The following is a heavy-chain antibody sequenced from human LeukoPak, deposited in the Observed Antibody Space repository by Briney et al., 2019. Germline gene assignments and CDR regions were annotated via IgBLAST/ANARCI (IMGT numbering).Heavy chain of an antibody. J-gene: IGHJ4*02. CDR1: GGSISSSSYY. CDR3: VRQSGFSMIVVVFDY. Sequence: SETLSLTCTVSGGSISSSSYYWGWIRQPPGKGREWVGTIYYSGSTNYNPSLKSRLTISVDTSKNQFSLRLSSVTAADSAVCYCVRQSGFSMIVVVFDYWGQGTLVTVSS. V-gene: IGHV4-39*01. CDR2: IYYSGST. D-gene: IGHD3-22*01.